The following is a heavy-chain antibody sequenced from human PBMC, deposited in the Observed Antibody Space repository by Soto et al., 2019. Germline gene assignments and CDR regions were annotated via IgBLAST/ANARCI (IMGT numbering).Heavy chain of an antibody. V-gene: IGHV3-11*01. CDR2: ISHSGSTI. D-gene: IGHD3-10*01. CDR1: GFIFSDYY. Sequence: VGSLRLSCAASGFIFSDYYMTWIRQAPGKGLEWVSYISHSGSTIYYADSVKGRFTVSRDNAKNSLYLQLSSLRAEDTAVYYCAADPYYYASGYWGQGTLVTVSS. J-gene: IGHJ4*02. CDR3: AADPYYYASGY.